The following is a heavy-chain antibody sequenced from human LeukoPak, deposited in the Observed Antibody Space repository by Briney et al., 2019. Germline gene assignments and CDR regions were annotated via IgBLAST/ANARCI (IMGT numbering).Heavy chain of an antibody. J-gene: IGHJ5*02. V-gene: IGHV4-31*03. CDR2: IYYSGST. CDR1: GGSISSGGYY. CDR3: AKAVRITMVRGVMVDFDP. Sequence: SETLSLTCTVSGGSISSGGYYWSWIRQHPGRGLEWIGYIYYSGSTYYNPSLKSRVTISVDTSNNQFSLKLSSVTAADTAVYYCAKAVRITMVRGVMVDFDPWGQGTLVTVSS. D-gene: IGHD3-10*01.